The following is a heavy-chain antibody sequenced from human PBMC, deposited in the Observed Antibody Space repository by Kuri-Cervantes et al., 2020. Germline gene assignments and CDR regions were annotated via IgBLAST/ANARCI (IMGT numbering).Heavy chain of an antibody. CDR3: AKFILGAFDI. D-gene: IGHD3-16*02. CDR1: GFTFSSYA. CDR2: ISGSGGST. V-gene: IGHV3-23*01. Sequence: GGSLRLSCAASGFTFSSYAMSWVRQAPGKGLEWVSAISGSGGSTYYADSVKGRFTISRDNAKNSLYLQMNSLRAEDTALYYCAKFILGAFDIWGQGTMVTVSS. J-gene: IGHJ3*02.